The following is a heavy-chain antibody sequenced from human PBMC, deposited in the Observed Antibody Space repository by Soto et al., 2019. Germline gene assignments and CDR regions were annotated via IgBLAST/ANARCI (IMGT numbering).Heavy chain of an antibody. J-gene: IGHJ6*02. CDR2: IIPIFGTA. Sequence: SVKVSCKAAGGTFSSSAISLVRQAPGQGLEWMGGIIPIFGTANYAQKFQGRVTITADESTSTAYMELSSLRSEDTAVYYCARYSGYDLVPVYYYYGIDVWGQGTTVTVSS. D-gene: IGHD5-12*01. V-gene: IGHV1-69*13. CDR1: GGTFSSSA. CDR3: ARYSGYDLVPVYYYYGIDV.